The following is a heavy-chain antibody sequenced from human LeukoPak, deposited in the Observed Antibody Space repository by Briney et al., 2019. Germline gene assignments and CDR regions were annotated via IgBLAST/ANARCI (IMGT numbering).Heavy chain of an antibody. Sequence: VKVSCKASGDTFTSHYIHWVRQAPGQGPEWVGISNPRGGSTSHAQRFQGRVTMTTDTSTSTVYMELSSLRSEDTALYYCARSPAYCSGGTCYGHNWFDPWGQGTLVTVSS. D-gene: IGHD2-15*01. CDR2: SNPRGGST. CDR3: ARSPAYCSGGTCYGHNWFDP. CDR1: GDTFTSHY. J-gene: IGHJ5*02. V-gene: IGHV1-46*01.